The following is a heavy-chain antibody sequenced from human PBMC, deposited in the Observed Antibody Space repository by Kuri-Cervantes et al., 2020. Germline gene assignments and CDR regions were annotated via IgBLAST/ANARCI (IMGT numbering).Heavy chain of an antibody. CDR1: GGSISSSSYY. Sequence: SETLSLTCTVSGGSISSSSYYWGWIRQPPGKGLEWIGSIYYSGSTYYNPSLKSRVTISVDTSKNQFSLKLTSVTAADTAVYYCARGTYYGSGWAHWLDPWGQGTLVTVSS. CDR3: ARGTYYGSGWAHWLDP. J-gene: IGHJ5*02. V-gene: IGHV4-39*01. D-gene: IGHD3-10*01. CDR2: IYYSGST.